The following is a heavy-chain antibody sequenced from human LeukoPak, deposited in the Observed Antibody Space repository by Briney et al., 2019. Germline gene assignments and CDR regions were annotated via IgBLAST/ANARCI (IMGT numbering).Heavy chain of an antibody. V-gene: IGHV4-39*07. CDR3: ARDLAAAGMGY. J-gene: IGHJ4*02. CDR2: IYYSGST. CDR1: GGSISSSSYY. D-gene: IGHD6-13*01. Sequence: PSETLSLTCTVSGGSISSSSYYWGWIRQPPGKRLEWIGSIYYSGSTYYNPSLKSRVTISVDTSKNQFSLKLSSVTAADTAVYYCARDLAAAGMGYWGQGTLVTVSS.